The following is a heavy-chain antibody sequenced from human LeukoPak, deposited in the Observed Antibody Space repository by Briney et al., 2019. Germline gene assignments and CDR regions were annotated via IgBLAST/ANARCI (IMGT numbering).Heavy chain of an antibody. V-gene: IGHV4-39*07. J-gene: IGHJ4*02. D-gene: IGHD6-19*01. CDR3: ARDRIAVAGTFDY. CDR1: GASISSINDH. CDR2: IFYSGTT. Sequence: SESLSLTCIVSGASISSINDHWGWIRQPPGKGLEWIGSIFYSGTTFYKPSLKSRVTISVDTSKNQFSLKMSSVTAADTTVYYCARDRIAVAGTFDYWGQGTLVTVSS.